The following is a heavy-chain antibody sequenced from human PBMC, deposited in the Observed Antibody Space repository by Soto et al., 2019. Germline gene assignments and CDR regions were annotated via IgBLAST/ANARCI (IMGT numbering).Heavy chain of an antibody. CDR1: GFTFSSYA. J-gene: IGHJ4*02. D-gene: IGHD6-13*01. CDR3: AKDVHRMEYSSSWYQGY. V-gene: IGHV3-23*01. CDR2: ISGSGGST. Sequence: GVSLRLSCAASGFTFSSYAMSWVRQAPGKGLEWVSAISGSGGSTYYADSVKGRFTISRDNSKNTLYLQMNSLRAEDTAVYYCAKDVHRMEYSSSWYQGYWGQGTLVTVSS.